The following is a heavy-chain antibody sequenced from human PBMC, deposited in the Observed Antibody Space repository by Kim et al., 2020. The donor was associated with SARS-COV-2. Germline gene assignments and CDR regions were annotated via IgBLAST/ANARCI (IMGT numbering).Heavy chain of an antibody. Sequence: VIGRFTISRDDSKNTLYLQMNSLKTEDTAVYYCTTDPELQMGEGHDAFDIWGQGTMVTVSS. J-gene: IGHJ3*02. D-gene: IGHD1-26*01. CDR3: TTDPELQMGEGHDAFDI. V-gene: IGHV3-15*01.